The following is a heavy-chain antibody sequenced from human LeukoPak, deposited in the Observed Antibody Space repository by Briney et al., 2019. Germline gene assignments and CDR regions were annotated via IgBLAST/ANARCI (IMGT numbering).Heavy chain of an antibody. D-gene: IGHD6-6*01. Sequence: GGSLRLSCGASGFTFSSYSMNWVRQAPGKGLEWVSSISSSSSYIYYADSVKGRFTISRDNAKNSLYLQMNSLRAEDTAVYYCARGGVYSSSSFDYWGQGTLVTVSS. CDR1: GFTFSSYS. J-gene: IGHJ4*02. CDR2: ISSSSSYI. V-gene: IGHV3-21*01. CDR3: ARGGVYSSSSFDY.